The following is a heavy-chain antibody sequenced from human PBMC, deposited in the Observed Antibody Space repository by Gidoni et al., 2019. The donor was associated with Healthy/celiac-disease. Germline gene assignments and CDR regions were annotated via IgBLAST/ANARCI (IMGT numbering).Heavy chain of an antibody. CDR1: GFTFSSYG. Sequence: QVQLVESGGGVVQPGRSLRLSCAASGFTFSSYGMHWVRQAPGKGLEWVAVISYDGSNKYYADSVKGRFTISRDNSKNTLYLQMNSLRAEDTAVYYCAKDLTRAANLYSSGWYVGHWGQGTLVTVSS. CDR2: ISYDGSNK. CDR3: AKDLTRAANLYSSGWYVGH. J-gene: IGHJ1*01. V-gene: IGHV3-30*18. D-gene: IGHD6-19*01.